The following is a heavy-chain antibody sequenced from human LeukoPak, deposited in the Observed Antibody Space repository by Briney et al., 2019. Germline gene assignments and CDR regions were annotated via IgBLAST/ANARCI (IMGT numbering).Heavy chain of an antibody. Sequence: ASVKVSCKASGGTFSSYAISWVRQAPGQGLEWMGGIIPIFGTANYAQKFQGRVTITTDESTSTAYMELSSLRSEDTAVYYCARSTVTTGYYYYMDVWGKGTTVTVSS. J-gene: IGHJ6*03. V-gene: IGHV1-69*05. CDR3: ARSTVTTGYYYYMDV. CDR1: GGTFSSYA. CDR2: IIPIFGTA. D-gene: IGHD4-11*01.